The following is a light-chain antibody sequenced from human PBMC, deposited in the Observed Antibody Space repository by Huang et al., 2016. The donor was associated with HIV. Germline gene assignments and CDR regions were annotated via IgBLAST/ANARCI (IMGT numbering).Light chain of an antibody. J-gene: IGKJ4*01. CDR3: QQRYNWPT. CDR1: QTVSNY. Sequence: EIVLTQSPATLSFSAGESATLSCRASQTVSNYLAWYQHKPGQAPRLHIYYASNRASGIPVRFSGRGSGTDFTLTIDGLESEDVAVYYCQQRYNWPTFGGGTKVEIK. V-gene: IGKV3-11*01. CDR2: YAS.